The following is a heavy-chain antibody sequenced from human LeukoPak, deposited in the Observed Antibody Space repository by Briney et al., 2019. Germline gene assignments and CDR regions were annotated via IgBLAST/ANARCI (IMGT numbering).Heavy chain of an antibody. J-gene: IGHJ4*02. CDR2: INPDSGGT. CDR1: GYTFTGYY. V-gene: IGHV1-2*02. D-gene: IGHD2-15*01. Sequence: GASVKVSCKASGYTFTGYYMHWVRQAPGQGLEWMGWINPDSGGTNYAQKFQGRVTMTRDTSISTAYMELGRLRSDDTAVYYCARGSMVVAVNLDYWGQGTLVTVSS. CDR3: ARGSMVVAVNLDY.